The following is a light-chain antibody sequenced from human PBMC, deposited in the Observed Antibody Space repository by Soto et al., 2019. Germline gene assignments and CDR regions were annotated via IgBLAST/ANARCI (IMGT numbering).Light chain of an antibody. CDR1: PSISSNF. V-gene: IGKV3-20*01. Sequence: VLTQSPGTLSLSPGERGTLSCRARPSISSNFVAWYQPTPGQAPRLLIVSASMRATGIPERFSGSASGTDGFNDSGSGKDFTLTISRLEPEDFAVYYCHHYGSSLPDTFGQGTKLEIK. CDR3: HHYGSSLPDT. J-gene: IGKJ2*01. CDR2: SAS.